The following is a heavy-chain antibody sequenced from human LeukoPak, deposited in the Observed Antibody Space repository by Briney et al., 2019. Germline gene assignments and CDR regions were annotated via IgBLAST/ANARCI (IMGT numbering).Heavy chain of an antibody. J-gene: IGHJ4*02. Sequence: PGGSLRLSCAASGFTFSSYGMHWVRQAPGQGLEWEAVISYDGSNKYYADSVKGRFTIARDNSKNTLYLQMNSLRAEDTAVYYCAKAGEDSSGIYYFDYWGQGTLVTVSS. CDR1: GFTFSSYG. V-gene: IGHV3-30*18. CDR3: AKAGEDSSGIYYFDY. D-gene: IGHD6-19*01. CDR2: ISYDGSNK.